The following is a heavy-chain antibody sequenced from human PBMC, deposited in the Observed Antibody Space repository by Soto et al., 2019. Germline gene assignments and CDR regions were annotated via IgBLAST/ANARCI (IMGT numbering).Heavy chain of an antibody. J-gene: IGHJ4*02. CDR3: AHCTLHVYGDYAAGTSHVFDS. Sequence: QITLKESGPSPVKPPQPLPVTSTFSGFSPSNGGVGVAGCSQPPGKALVGLALIYGDNDKRYTPSLKTRLTITKDTSKNPVVLTMTNMDPVDTATYYCAHCTLHVYGDYAAGTSHVFDSWGQGTLVTVSS. CDR1: GFSPSNGGVG. V-gene: IGHV2-5*02. CDR2: IYGDNDK. D-gene: IGHD4-17*01.